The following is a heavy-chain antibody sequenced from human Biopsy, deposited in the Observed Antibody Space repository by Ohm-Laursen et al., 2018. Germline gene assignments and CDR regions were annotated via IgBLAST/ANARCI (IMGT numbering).Heavy chain of an antibody. J-gene: IGHJ6*02. CDR2: IYYSGST. V-gene: IGHV4-59*07. CDR3: VRSNYHYYGFDV. Sequence: SDTLSLTCPVSGGSIGSFFWSWIRQPPGKGLEWIGYIYYSGSTNYNPSLNSRVTIAVDTSKNQFSLRLTSVTAADTAVYYCVRSNYHYYGFDVWGQGTKVTVSS. CDR1: GGSIGSFF.